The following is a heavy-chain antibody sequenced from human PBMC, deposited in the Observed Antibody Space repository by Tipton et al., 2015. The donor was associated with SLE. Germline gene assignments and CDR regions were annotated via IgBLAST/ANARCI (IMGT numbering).Heavy chain of an antibody. J-gene: IGHJ4*02. Sequence: TLSLTCTVSGASISSGSYYWGWIRQPPGKGLEWIGSIYYSGSTYYNPSLKSRVTISVDTSKNQFSLKLSSVTAADTAVYYCARRGYDSSGFFDYWAREPWSPSPQ. CDR3: ARRGYDSSGFFDY. D-gene: IGHD3-22*01. CDR1: GASISSGSYY. V-gene: IGHV4-39*01. CDR2: IYYSGST.